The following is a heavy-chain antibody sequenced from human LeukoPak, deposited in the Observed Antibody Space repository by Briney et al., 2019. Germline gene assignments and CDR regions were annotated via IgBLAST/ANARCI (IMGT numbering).Heavy chain of an antibody. J-gene: IGHJ3*02. Sequence: GGSLRLSCAASEFTFSSYAMSWVRQAPGKGLEWVSTISSSGGSTFYADSVKGRFTISRDNSKNTLYLQMNSLRAEDTAVYYCARVDPVSHPDAFDIWGQGTMVTVSS. CDR1: EFTFSSYA. CDR2: ISSSGGST. CDR3: ARVDPVSHPDAFDI. V-gene: IGHV3-23*01. D-gene: IGHD2-2*03.